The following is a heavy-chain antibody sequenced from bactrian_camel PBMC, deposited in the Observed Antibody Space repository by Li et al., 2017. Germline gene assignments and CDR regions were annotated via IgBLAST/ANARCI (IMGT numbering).Heavy chain of an antibody. CDR2: TQGYDGRT. D-gene: IGHD1*01. CDR3: TARYEFGLGACSGVGGLGF. CDR1: AYAYSGSC. V-gene: IGHV3S44*01. J-gene: IGHJ6*01. Sequence: VQLVESGGGSAQAGGSLVLSCEASAYAYSGSCMGWVRQAAGKEREVVATQGYDGRTTYRGSVKGRFTISKDNRKNILYLQMNSLTPGDTAMYYCTARYEFGLGACSGVGGLGFWGQGTQVTVS.